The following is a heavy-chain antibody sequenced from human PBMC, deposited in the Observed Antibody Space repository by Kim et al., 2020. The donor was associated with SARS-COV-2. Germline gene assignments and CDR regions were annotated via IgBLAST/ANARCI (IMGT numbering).Heavy chain of an antibody. CDR2: INHSGST. D-gene: IGHD3-10*01. J-gene: IGHJ5*02. CDR1: GGSFSGYY. CDR3: ARARGVRGVIITANNWFDP. Sequence: SETLSLTCAVYGGSFSGYYWSWIRQPPGKGLEWIGEINHSGSTNYNPSLKSRVTISVDTSKNQFSLKLSSVTAADTAVYYCARARGVRGVIITANNWFDPWGQGTLVTVSS. V-gene: IGHV4-34*01.